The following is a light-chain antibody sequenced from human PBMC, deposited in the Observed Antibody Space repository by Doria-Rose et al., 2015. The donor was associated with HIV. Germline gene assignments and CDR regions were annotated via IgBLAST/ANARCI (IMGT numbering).Light chain of an antibody. J-gene: IGKJ1*01. CDR2: DGS. CDR1: QSFSSTY. CDR3: HQYGTSWT. Sequence: EIVMTQSPGTLSLPPGERATLSCRASQSFSSTYLARYQQKPGQAPSLLIYDGSTRATGIPDRFSASGSGTDFTLTINRLEPEDFALYYCHQYGTSWTFGQGTKVEI. V-gene: IGKV3-20*01.